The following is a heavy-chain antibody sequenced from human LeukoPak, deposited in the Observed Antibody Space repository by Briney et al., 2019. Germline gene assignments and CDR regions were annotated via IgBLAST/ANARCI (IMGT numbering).Heavy chain of an antibody. CDR3: ARHRAGSSFDY. V-gene: IGHV4-39*01. CDR2: FYYSGIT. Sequence: PSETLSLTCTVSGGSISSSGYYWGWIRQPPGKGLEWIGSFYYSGITYYNPSLKSRVTISVDTSKNQFSLKLSSVTAADTAVYYCARHRAGSSFDYWGQGTLVTVPS. CDR1: GGSISSSGYY. D-gene: IGHD3-10*01. J-gene: IGHJ4*02.